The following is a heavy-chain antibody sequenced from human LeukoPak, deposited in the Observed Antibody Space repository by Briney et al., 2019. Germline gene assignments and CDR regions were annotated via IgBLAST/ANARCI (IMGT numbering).Heavy chain of an antibody. D-gene: IGHD6-25*01. CDR1: GYTFTNYH. V-gene: IGHV1-8*03. CDR2: INPNNGDS. Sequence: ASVKVSCKASGYTFTNYHINWVRQATGQGLEWMGWINPNNGDSGFAQKFQGRVTITRDIAMTTAYMELSSLTSEDTAIYFCARTTSFTASGYDYWGQGTLVTVSS. J-gene: IGHJ4*02. CDR3: ARTTSFTASGYDY.